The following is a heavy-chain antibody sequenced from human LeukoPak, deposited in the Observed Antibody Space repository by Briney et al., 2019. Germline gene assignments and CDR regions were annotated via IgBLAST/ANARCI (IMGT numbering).Heavy chain of an antibody. J-gene: IGHJ2*01. CDR2: INPSGGST. V-gene: IGHV1-46*01. D-gene: IGHD2-2*01. CDR3: ASDLYRQGYFDL. Sequence: ASVKVSCKASGYTFTSYYMHWVRQAPGQGLEWMGIINPSGGSTSYAQKFQGRVTMTRDTSTSTVYMELSSLRSEDTAVYYCASDLYRQGYFDLWGRGTLVTVSS. CDR1: GYTFTSYY.